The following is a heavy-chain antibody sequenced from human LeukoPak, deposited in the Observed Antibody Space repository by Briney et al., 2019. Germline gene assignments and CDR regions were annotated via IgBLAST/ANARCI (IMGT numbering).Heavy chain of an antibody. Sequence: PSETLSLTCTVSGDSISSGDYYWRWLRQPAGKGLEWIGSISRSGSTNYNPSLKSRVTISVDTSKNQYSLKLSSVTATDTAVYYCARQLGYCSGGSCYSHLDYWGQGTLVTVSS. J-gene: IGHJ4*02. CDR2: ISRSGST. CDR1: GDSISSGDYY. CDR3: ARQLGYCSGGSCYSHLDY. D-gene: IGHD2-15*01. V-gene: IGHV4-61*02.